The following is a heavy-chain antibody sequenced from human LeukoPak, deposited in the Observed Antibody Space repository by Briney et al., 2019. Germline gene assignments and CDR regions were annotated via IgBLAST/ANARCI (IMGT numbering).Heavy chain of an antibody. V-gene: IGHV1-2*02. Sequence: RWASVKVSCKASGYTFTGYYMHWVRQAPGQGLEWMGWINPNSGGTNYAQKFQGRVTMTRDTSISTAYMELSRLRSDDTAVYYCARDGPVAGTNDYWGQGTLVTVSS. J-gene: IGHJ4*02. CDR3: ARDGPVAGTNDY. D-gene: IGHD6-19*01. CDR2: INPNSGGT. CDR1: GYTFTGYY.